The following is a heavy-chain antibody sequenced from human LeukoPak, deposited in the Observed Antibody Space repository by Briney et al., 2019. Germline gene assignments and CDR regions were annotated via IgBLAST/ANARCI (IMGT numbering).Heavy chain of an antibody. D-gene: IGHD3-22*01. Sequence: KSSETLSLTCAVYGGSFSGYYWSWTRQPPGKGLEWIGEVNHSGSTNYNPSLKSRVTISVDTSKNQFSLKLSSVTAADTAVYYCARSRFLNYYDSSGYYYANYYFDYWGQGPWSPSPQ. J-gene: IGHJ4*02. CDR2: VNHSGST. V-gene: IGHV4-34*01. CDR1: GGSFSGYY. CDR3: ARSRFLNYYDSSGYYYANYYFDY.